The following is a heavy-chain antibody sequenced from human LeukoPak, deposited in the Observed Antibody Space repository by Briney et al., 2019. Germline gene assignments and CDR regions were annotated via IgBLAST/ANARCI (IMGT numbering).Heavy chain of an antibody. Sequence: SETPSLTCTVSGGSTRSYYWRWMRAPPRNGLAWIGYIYYSGSTSYNPSLKSRVTISVDTSKNQFSLKLRSVTAADTAVYYCARLTDYGDNIPLSWGQGTLVTVSS. CDR1: GGSTRSYY. CDR3: ARLTDYGDNIPLS. CDR2: IYYSGST. J-gene: IGHJ5*02. V-gene: IGHV4-59*08. D-gene: IGHD4-17*01.